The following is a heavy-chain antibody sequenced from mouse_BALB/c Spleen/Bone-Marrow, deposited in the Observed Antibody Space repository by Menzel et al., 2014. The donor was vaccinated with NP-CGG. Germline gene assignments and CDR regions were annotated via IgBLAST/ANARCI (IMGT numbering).Heavy chain of an antibody. Sequence: EVKLMESGGGLVQPGGSRKLSCAASGFTFSSFGMHWIRQAPEKGLEWVAYISSGSSTFYYADTVKGRFTVSRDNPKNTLFLQMTGLRSEDTAMYYCAREGSDYAGVDYWGQGTTLTVSS. CDR3: AREGSDYAGVDY. V-gene: IGHV5-17*02. J-gene: IGHJ2*01. CDR1: GFTFSSFG. D-gene: IGHD2-13*01. CDR2: ISSGSSTF.